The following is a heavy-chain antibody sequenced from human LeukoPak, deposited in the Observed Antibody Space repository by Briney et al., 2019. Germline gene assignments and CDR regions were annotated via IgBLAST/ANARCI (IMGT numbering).Heavy chain of an antibody. CDR1: GGSFSSYY. CDR2: IYYSGST. V-gene: IGHV4-59*01. CDR3: ARSEYSYYGMDV. J-gene: IGHJ6*02. Sequence: SETLSLTCAVYGGSFSSYYWSWIRQPPGKGLEWIGYIYYSGSTNYNPSLKSRVTISVDTSKNQFSLKLSSVTAADTAVYCCARSEYSYYGMDVWGQGTTVTVSS.